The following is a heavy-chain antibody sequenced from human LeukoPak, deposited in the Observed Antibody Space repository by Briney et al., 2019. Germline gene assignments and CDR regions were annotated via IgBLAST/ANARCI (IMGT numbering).Heavy chain of an antibody. J-gene: IGHJ4*02. Sequence: SETLSLTCTVSNGSISSYHWSWVRQPPGKGLEWIGYILTSGTTNYNPSLKSRLTISVDTSKNRFILKLSSVTAADTAVYYCARLRVSGSYLYYFDYWGQGTLVTVSS. CDR3: ARLRVSGSYLYYFDY. CDR2: ILTSGTT. CDR1: NGSISSYH. D-gene: IGHD3-10*01. V-gene: IGHV4-4*09.